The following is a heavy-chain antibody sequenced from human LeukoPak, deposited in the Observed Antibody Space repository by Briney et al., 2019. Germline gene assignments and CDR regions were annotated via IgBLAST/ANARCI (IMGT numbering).Heavy chain of an antibody. D-gene: IGHD3-10*01. CDR3: ARRSPGVTYYYGSGGTYYFDY. CDR2: IYPGDSDT. J-gene: IGHJ4*02. CDR1: GYSFTSYW. V-gene: IGHV5-51*01. Sequence: GESLKISCKGSGYSFTSYWIGWVRQMPGKGLEWMGIIYPGDSDTRYSPSFQGQVTISADKSISTAYLQWSSLKASDTAMYYCARRSPGVTYYYGSGGTYYFDYWGQGTLVTVSS.